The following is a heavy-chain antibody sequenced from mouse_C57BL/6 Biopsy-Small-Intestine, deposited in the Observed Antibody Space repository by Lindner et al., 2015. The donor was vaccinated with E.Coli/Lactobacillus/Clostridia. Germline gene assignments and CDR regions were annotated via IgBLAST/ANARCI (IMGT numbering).Heavy chain of an antibody. V-gene: IGHV1-54*01. J-gene: IGHJ2*01. CDR2: INPGSDGT. CDR3: ARNYGSSWRVDY. D-gene: IGHD1-1*01. CDR1: GYAFTNYL. Sequence: VQLQESGAELVRPGTSVKVSCKASGYAFTNYLIEWVKERPGQGLEWIGVINPGSDGTSYNEKFKGKATLTADKSSSTAYMQLSSLTSEDSAVYFCARNYGSSWRVDYWGQGTTLTVSS.